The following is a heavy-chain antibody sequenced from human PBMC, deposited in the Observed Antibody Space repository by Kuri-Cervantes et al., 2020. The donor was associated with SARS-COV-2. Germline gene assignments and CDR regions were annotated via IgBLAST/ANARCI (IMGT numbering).Heavy chain of an antibody. V-gene: IGHV4-59*11. CDR3: AREPLGKWRDFDY. CDR2: FDYTGST. CDR1: GGSISSHY. D-gene: IGHD3-16*01. Sequence: SETLSLTCTVSGGSISSHYWSWIRQPPGKGLEWIAYFDYTGSTFYNPSLRSRVTISVDTSKNQFSLRLTSVTAADTAVYYCAREPLGKWRDFDYWGQGTLVTVSS. J-gene: IGHJ4*02.